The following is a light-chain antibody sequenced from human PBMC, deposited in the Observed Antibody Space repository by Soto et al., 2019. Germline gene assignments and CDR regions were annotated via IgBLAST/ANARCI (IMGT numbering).Light chain of an antibody. Sequence: EIVLTQSPGTLSLSPGERATLSCRASQSVSSSYLAWYKQKPGQAPRLLIYGASSRASGIPDRFSGSGSGTDFTLPISRLEPEDFAVYYCQQYGSSPVYTFGQGTKLEIK. CDR3: QQYGSSPVYT. V-gene: IGKV3-20*01. J-gene: IGKJ2*01. CDR2: GAS. CDR1: QSVSSSY.